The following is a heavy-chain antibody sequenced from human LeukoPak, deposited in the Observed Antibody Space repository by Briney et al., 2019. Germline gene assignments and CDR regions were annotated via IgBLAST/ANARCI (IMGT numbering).Heavy chain of an antibody. V-gene: IGHV5-10-1*01. J-gene: IGHJ3*02. CDR2: VHPSDLYT. Sequence: GESLKISCKGSGYNFTAQWSTWGRQMPGKGLEWMGRVHPSDLYTKYSPSFQGHVSISADKSIRTAYLQWSSLRASDAAMYYCARHVDSAGGPWFAVAFYTWGQRKLVTVSS. D-gene: IGHD3-10*01. CDR3: ARHVDSAGGPWFAVAFYT. CDR1: GYNFTAQW.